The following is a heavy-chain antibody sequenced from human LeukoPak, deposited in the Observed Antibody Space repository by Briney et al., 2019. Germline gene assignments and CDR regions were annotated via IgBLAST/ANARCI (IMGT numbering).Heavy chain of an antibody. J-gene: IGHJ4*02. CDR3: VRDRVRRITGTTYFGDY. Sequence: PGRSLRLSCAASGFTFSNYAMHWVRQAPGKGLEWVAVISYDASNKYYADSVKGRFTISRDNSKNTLFLQMNSLRAQDTAVYYCVRDRVRRITGTTYFGDYWGQGTLVTVSS. CDR2: ISYDASNK. V-gene: IGHV3-30-3*01. CDR1: GFTFSNYA. D-gene: IGHD1-20*01.